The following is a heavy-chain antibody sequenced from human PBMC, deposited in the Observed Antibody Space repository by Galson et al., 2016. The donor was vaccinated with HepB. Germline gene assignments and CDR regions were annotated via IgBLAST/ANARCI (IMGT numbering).Heavy chain of an antibody. CDR1: GFTFSSYW. CDR2: IRRDATQK. CDR3: ARDLTPSFDSGTYYDAFDI. D-gene: IGHD5-12*01. J-gene: IGHJ3*02. Sequence: SLRLSCAASGFTFSSYWMTWVRQTPGQGLEWVANIRRDATQKNYVDSVKGRFTISRDNAKNSLFLQMNSLRAEDTAVYYCARDLTPSFDSGTYYDAFDIWGQGTMVTVPS. V-gene: IGHV3-7*01.